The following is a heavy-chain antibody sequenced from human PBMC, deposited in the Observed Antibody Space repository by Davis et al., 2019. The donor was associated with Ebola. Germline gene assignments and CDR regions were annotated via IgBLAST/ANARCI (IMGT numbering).Heavy chain of an antibody. CDR2: IYSGGST. V-gene: IGHV3-53*05. CDR1: GFTVSSNY. D-gene: IGHD6-19*01. J-gene: IGHJ4*02. CDR3: AKDSGGWAFDY. Sequence: GESLKISCAASGFTVSSNYMSWVRQAPGKGLEWVSVIYSGGSTYYADSVKGRFTISRENSNNMLYLQTNSLRAEDTAVYYCAKDSGGWAFDYWGQGTLVTVSS.